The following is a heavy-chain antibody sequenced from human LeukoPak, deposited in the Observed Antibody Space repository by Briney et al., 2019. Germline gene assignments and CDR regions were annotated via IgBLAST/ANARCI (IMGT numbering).Heavy chain of an antibody. Sequence: ASVKVSCKPSGYSFTTYGISWVRQAPGQGLEWMGWISPYNGATNYAQKLQGRVTMTTDTSTSTAYMELRSLRFDDTAIYHSARDQNWASYYFDYWGQGTLVTVSS. CDR2: ISPYNGAT. CDR1: GYSFTTYG. D-gene: IGHD7-27*01. V-gene: IGHV1-18*01. CDR3: ARDQNWASYYFDY. J-gene: IGHJ4*02.